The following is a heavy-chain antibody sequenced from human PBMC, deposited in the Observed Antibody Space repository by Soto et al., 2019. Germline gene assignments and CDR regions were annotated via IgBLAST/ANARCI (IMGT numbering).Heavy chain of an antibody. CDR1: DVPLIGYY. Sequence: PSETLSLTCVVYDVPLIGYYWSWIRQPPGKGLEWIGEINHSGRVNYSPSLKSRVTISLDTSKNQFSLTLSAVTAADTAMYYCSTRAYDTNGYYRFDPWGQGTLVTVSS. J-gene: IGHJ5*01. D-gene: IGHD3-22*01. V-gene: IGHV4-34*01. CDR3: STRAYDTNGYYRFDP. CDR2: INHSGRV.